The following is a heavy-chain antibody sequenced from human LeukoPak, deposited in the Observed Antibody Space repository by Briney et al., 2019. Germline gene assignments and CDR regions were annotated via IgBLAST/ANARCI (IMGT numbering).Heavy chain of an antibody. J-gene: IGHJ4*02. CDR2: IIPIFGIA. CDR3: AREWELNYYDSSGYYSYYFDY. D-gene: IGHD3-22*01. CDR1: GGTFSSYA. Sequence: ASVKVSCKASGGTFSSYAISWVRQAPGPGLEWMGRIIPIFGIANYAQKFQGRVTITADKSTSTAYMELSSLRSEDTAVYYCAREWELNYYDSSGYYSYYFDYWGQGTLVTVSS. V-gene: IGHV1-69*04.